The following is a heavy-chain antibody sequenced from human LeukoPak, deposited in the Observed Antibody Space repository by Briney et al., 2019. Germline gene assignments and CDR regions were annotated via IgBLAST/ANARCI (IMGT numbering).Heavy chain of an antibody. D-gene: IGHD4-23*01. CDR1: GLTFSNAW. V-gene: IGHV3-66*01. Sequence: GGSLRLSCAASGLTFSNAWMSWVRQAPGKGLEWVSVIYSDGSTYYADSVKGRFTISRDNSKNTVYLQMNSLRAEDTAVYFCARRPDYGGTPTFDYWGQGTLVTVSS. CDR3: ARRPDYGGTPTFDY. J-gene: IGHJ4*02. CDR2: IYSDGST.